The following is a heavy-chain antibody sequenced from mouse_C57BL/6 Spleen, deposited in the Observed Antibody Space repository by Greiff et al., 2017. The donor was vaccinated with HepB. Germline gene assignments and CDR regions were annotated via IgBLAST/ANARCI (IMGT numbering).Heavy chain of an antibody. J-gene: IGHJ4*01. Sequence: EVKVVESGGDLVKPGGSLKLSCAASGFTFSSYGMSWVRQTPDKRLEWVATISSGGSYTYYPDSVKGRFTISRDNAKNTLYLQMSSLKSEDTAMYYCARLYSYAMDYWGQGTSVTVSS. CDR1: GFTFSSYG. V-gene: IGHV5-6*01. CDR3: ARLYSYAMDY. CDR2: ISSGGSYT. D-gene: IGHD1-1*01.